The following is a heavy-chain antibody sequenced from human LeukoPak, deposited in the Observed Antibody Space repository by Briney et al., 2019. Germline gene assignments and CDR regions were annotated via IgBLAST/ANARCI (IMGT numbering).Heavy chain of an antibody. D-gene: IGHD6-19*01. CDR1: GLTFSSCG. CDR3: AKALPPYTSGPFDH. V-gene: IGHV3-23*01. Sequence: GGSLRLSCAASGLTFSSCGVSGVRDAPGKGREGRSVINHSGGGIYYADSVKRRFPTSRDNSKNTLFLEMNSLRVEDTAIYYCAKALPPYTSGPFDHWGQGSVVSVSS. CDR2: INHSGGGI. J-gene: IGHJ4*02.